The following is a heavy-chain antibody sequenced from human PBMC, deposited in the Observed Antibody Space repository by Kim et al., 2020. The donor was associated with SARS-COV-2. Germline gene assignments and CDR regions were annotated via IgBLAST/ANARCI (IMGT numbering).Heavy chain of an antibody. CDR3: AKDLDFDY. V-gene: IGHV3-30*18. Sequence: GGSLRLSCAASGFTFSSYGMHWVRQAPGKGLEWVAVISYDGSNKYYADSVKGRFTISRDNSKNTLYLQMNSLRAEDTAVYYCAKDLDFDYWGQGTLVTVSS. CDR1: GFTFSSYG. CDR2: ISYDGSNK. J-gene: IGHJ4*02.